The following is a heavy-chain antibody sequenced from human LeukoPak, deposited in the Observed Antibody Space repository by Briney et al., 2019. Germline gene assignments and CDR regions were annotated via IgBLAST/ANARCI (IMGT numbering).Heavy chain of an antibody. CDR2: MNPNSGNT. J-gene: IGHJ4*02. D-gene: IGHD2-2*02. CDR3: ARGVSKASGVVPAAIGAY. Sequence: ASVKVSCKASGYTFTSYDINWVRQATGQGLEWMGWMNPNSGNTGYAQKFQGRVTITRNTSISTAYMELSSLRSEDTAVYYCARGVSKASGVVPAAIGAYWGQGTLVTVSS. V-gene: IGHV1-8*03. CDR1: GYTFTSYD.